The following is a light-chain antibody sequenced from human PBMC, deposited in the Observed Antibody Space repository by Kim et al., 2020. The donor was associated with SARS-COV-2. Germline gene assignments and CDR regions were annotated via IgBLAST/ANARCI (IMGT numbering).Light chain of an antibody. J-gene: IGLJ3*02. V-gene: IGLV4-69*02. CDR3: QTWGTGGWV. Sequence: QPVLTQSPSASASLGASVKLTCTLGSGHSSYAIAWHQQQPEKGPRYLMKLNSDGSHSKGDGIPDRFSGSSSGAERYLTISSLQSEDEADYYCQTWGTGGWVFGGGTKLTVL. CDR1: SGHSSYA. CDR2: LNSDGSH.